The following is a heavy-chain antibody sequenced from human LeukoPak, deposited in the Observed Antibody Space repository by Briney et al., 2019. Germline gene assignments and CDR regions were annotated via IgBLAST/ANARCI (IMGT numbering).Heavy chain of an antibody. D-gene: IGHD1-26*01. CDR2: ISHTDGS. Sequence: SETLSLTRSVSGDSISRYYWTWIRQPPGKGLEWIGYISHTDGSKYDPSLRSRVFMSLDTSNNRLSLTLSSVTAADTATYYCARTPTVYLDAWGQGTLVTVSS. CDR3: ARTPTVYLDA. CDR1: GDSISRYY. J-gene: IGHJ4*02. V-gene: IGHV4-59*01.